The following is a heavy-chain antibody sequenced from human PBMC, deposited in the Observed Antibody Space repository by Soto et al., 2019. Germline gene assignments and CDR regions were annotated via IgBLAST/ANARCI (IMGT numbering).Heavy chain of an antibody. CDR2: IDPNSRGT. J-gene: IGHJ4*01. Sequence: ASVKVSCKASGYTFIGHYIHWVRQAPGLRLEQMGWIDPNSRGTNEAQKCEGRVTMTSNTSISTAYWELSRLRSDDTAVYYCARVSNYYDSSGYPEYWGQGTLVAVSA. D-gene: IGHD3-22*01. V-gene: IGHV1-2*02. CDR1: GYTFIGHY. CDR3: ARVSNYYDSSGYPEY.